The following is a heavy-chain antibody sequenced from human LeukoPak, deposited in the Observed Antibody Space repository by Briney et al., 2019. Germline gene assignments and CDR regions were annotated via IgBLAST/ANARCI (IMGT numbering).Heavy chain of an antibody. D-gene: IGHD5-24*01. Sequence: SETLSLTCTVSSGSISTSNYYWGWVRQPPGKALEWIGNIFYSGSTYYSPSLKSRVTISLGTSRNQFSLKLTSVTAADTAVYFCARSGGRWLQLEGYYYMDVWGKGTTVTVSS. CDR1: SGSISTSNYY. J-gene: IGHJ6*03. CDR2: IFYSGST. CDR3: ARSGGRWLQLEGYYYMDV. V-gene: IGHV4-39*07.